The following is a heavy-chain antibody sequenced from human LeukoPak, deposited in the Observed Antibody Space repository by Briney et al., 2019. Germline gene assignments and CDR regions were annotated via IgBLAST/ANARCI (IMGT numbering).Heavy chain of an antibody. CDR3: ARGGKQQLVQAFYYYYYYMDV. Sequence: SETLSLTCSVSGGSISSSAYYWGWIRQPPGKGLEWIGNIYYSGSTYYNPSLKSRVTISVDTSKNQFSLKLSSVTAADTAVYYCARGGKQQLVQAFYYYYYYMDVWGKGTTVTVSS. CDR2: IYYSGST. D-gene: IGHD6-13*01. J-gene: IGHJ6*03. V-gene: IGHV4-39*07. CDR1: GGSISSSAYY.